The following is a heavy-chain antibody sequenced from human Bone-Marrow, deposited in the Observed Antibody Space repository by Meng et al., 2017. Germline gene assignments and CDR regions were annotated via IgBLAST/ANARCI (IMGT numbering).Heavy chain of an antibody. V-gene: IGHV3-30*10. CDR2: ISFDGENI. Sequence: QGQLVGAGGGVVQPGKSLRLSCAASGFTFSNYAMHWVRQAPGKGLEWVALISFDGENIYYTDSVKGRFTISRDNSKNTLYLQINSLRVEDTAVYYCARETEGVQTAMVGYWGQGTLVTVSS. CDR1: GFTFSNYA. CDR3: ARETEGVQTAMVGY. J-gene: IGHJ4*02. D-gene: IGHD2-21*02.